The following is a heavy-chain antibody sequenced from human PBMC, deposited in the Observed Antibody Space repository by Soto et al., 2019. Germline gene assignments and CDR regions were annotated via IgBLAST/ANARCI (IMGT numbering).Heavy chain of an antibody. CDR1: GGSISSSSYY. CDR2: IYYSGST. D-gene: IGHD2-15*01. CDR3: ARHRGVVVYYYYYGMDV. V-gene: IGHV4-39*01. J-gene: IGHJ6*02. Sequence: SETLSLTCTVSGGSISSSSYYWGWIRQPPGKGLEWIGSIYYSGSTYYNPSLKSRVTIYVDTSKNQFSLKLSSVTAADTAVYYCARHRGVVVYYYYYGMDVWGQGTTVTVSS.